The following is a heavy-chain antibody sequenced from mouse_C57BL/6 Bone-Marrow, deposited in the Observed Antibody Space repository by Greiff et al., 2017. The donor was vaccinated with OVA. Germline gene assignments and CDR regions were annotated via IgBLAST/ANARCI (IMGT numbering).Heavy chain of an antibody. CDR3: ARVRDSNPFAD. D-gene: IGHD2-5*01. Sequence: EVQLQQSGPELVKPGASVKISCKASGYTFTDYYMNWVKQSHGKSLEWIGDINPNNGRTSYNQPFTGKATLTVDKSSSTAYRELRSLTSEDSAGYYCARVRDSNPFADWGQGTLGTV. J-gene: IGHJ3*01. CDR2: INPNNGRT. V-gene: IGHV1-26*01. CDR1: GYTFTDYY.